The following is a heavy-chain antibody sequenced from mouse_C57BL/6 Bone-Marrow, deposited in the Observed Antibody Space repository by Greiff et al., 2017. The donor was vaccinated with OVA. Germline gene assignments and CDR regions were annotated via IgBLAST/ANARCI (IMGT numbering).Heavy chain of an antibody. D-gene: IGHD4-1*01. CDR3: AREGLGGRGDYFDY. CDR2: IDPANGNT. V-gene: IGHV14-3*01. Sequence: EVQLQESVAELVRPGASVKLSCTASGFNIKNTYLHWVKQRPEQGLEWIGRIDPANGNTKYAPKFQGKATITADTSSNTAYLQLSRPTSEDTAIYYGAREGLGGRGDYFDYWGQGTTLTVSS. J-gene: IGHJ2*01. CDR1: GFNIKNTY.